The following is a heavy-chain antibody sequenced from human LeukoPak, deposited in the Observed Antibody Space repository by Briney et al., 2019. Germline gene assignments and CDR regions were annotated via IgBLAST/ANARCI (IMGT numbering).Heavy chain of an antibody. CDR1: GYSISSDFF. J-gene: IGHJ4*02. V-gene: IGHV4-38-2*01. CDR3: ARLRTGLDGHY. CDR2: IYHRGVT. Sequence: PSGTLSLTCAVSGYSISSDFFWGCIRQPPGKGLEWIGNIYHRGVTNDNPSLKSRVTISVDTSKNQFSLQLSFVTAADSAVYYCARLRTGLDGHYWGQGTLVTDCS. D-gene: IGHD3/OR15-3a*01.